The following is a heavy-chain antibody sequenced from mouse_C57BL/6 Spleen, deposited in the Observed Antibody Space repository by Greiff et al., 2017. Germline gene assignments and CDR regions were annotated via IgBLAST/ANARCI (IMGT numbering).Heavy chain of an antibody. CDR2: IWTGGGT. CDR1: GFSLTSYA. Sequence: QVQLQQSGPGLVAPSQSLSITCTVSGFSLTSYAISWVRQPPGKGLEWLGVIWTGGGTNYNSALKSRLSISKDNSKSQVFLKMNSLQTDDTARYYCARKAIYYYGSSYDYAMDYWGQGTSVTVSS. V-gene: IGHV2-9-1*01. CDR3: ARKAIYYYGSSYDYAMDY. J-gene: IGHJ4*01. D-gene: IGHD1-1*01.